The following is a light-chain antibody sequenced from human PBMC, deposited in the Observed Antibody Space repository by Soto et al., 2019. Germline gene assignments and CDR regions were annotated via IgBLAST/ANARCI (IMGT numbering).Light chain of an antibody. CDR1: TSDVGGYKY. Sequence: QSALTQPRSVSGSPGQSVTISCTGTTSDVGGYKYVSWYQHHPGRAPKVVIYDVTKRPSGVPDRFSGSKSGNTASLTISGLQTEEEAYYYCCSYASRYIWVFGGGTKVTVL. CDR3: CSYASRYIWV. V-gene: IGLV2-11*01. J-gene: IGLJ3*02. CDR2: DVT.